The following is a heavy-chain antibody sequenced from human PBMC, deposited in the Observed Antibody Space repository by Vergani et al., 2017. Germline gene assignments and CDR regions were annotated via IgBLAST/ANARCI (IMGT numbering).Heavy chain of an antibody. CDR1: GGTFSNYA. CDR2: IIPIFGTA. CDR3: AQLGYYDSSGYCLPHCDD. D-gene: IGHD3-22*01. V-gene: IGHV1-69*12. J-gene: IGHJ4*02. Sequence: QVQLVQSGAEVKKPGSSVKVSCKTSGGTFSNYAISWVRQAPGQGLEWMGGIIPIFGTANYAQKFQGRVTITADGSTSAAYMELKSLRSEDTAVYYCAQLGYYDSSGYCLPHCDDWGQGTLVTVSS.